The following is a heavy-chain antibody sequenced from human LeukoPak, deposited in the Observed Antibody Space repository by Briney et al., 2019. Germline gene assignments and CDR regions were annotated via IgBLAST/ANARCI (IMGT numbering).Heavy chain of an antibody. D-gene: IGHD5-18*01. CDR2: IYSGGST. J-gene: IGHJ4*02. CDR3: ASADRAMDTAYFDY. CDR1: GFTVSSNY. Sequence: PGGSLRLSCAASGFTVSSNYMSWVRQAPGKGLEWVSVIYSGGSTYYADSVKGRFTISRDNSKNTLYLQMNSLRAEDTAVYYCASADRAMDTAYFDYWGQGTLVTVSS. V-gene: IGHV3-53*01.